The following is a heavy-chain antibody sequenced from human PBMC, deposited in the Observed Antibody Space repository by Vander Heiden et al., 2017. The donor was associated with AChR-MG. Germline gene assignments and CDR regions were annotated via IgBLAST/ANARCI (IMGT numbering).Heavy chain of an antibody. V-gene: IGHV3-48*02. CDR2: ISSSSSSI. D-gene: IGHD3-10*01. Sequence: EVQLVESGGGLVQPGGSLRLSCAASGFTFSSYSKNWVRQAPGKGLEWVSYISSSSSSIYYADSVKGRFTISRDNAKNSLYLQMNSLRDEDTAVYYCARGGRFGELPPNWFDPWGQGTLVTVSS. J-gene: IGHJ5*02. CDR3: ARGGRFGELPPNWFDP. CDR1: GFTFSSYS.